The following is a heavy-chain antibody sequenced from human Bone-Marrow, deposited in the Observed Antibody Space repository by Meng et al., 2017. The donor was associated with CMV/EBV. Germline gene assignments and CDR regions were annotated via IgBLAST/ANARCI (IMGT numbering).Heavy chain of an antibody. CDR1: GFTFSNYW. CDR2: IKQDGSEK. Sequence: GESLKISCAAPGFTFSNYWMNWVRQAPGKGLEWVANIKQDGSEKYYVDSVKGRFTISRDNAKNSLYLQMNSLRAEDTAVFYCARVAQYCSSTSCYRRYYFDYWGQGTLVTVSS. CDR3: ARVAQYCSSTSCYRRYYFDY. V-gene: IGHV3-7*01. D-gene: IGHD2-2*02. J-gene: IGHJ4*02.